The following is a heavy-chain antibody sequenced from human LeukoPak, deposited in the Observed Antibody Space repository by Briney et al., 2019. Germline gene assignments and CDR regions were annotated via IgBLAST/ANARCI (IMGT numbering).Heavy chain of an antibody. Sequence: PGRSLRLSCAASGFTFSIYEMNWVRQAPGKGLEWLSYISGNAASIYYADSVLGRFTISRDNARNSLYLEMNSLRAEDTAVYYCARMTTATHYWGQGTLVTVSS. D-gene: IGHD4-17*01. V-gene: IGHV3-48*03. CDR1: GFTFSIYE. J-gene: IGHJ4*02. CDR3: ARMTTATHY. CDR2: ISGNAASI.